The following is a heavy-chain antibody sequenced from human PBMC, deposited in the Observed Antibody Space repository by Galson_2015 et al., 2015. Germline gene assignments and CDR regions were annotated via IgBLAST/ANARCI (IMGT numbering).Heavy chain of an antibody. J-gene: IGHJ4*02. CDR3: ARGGDILTGLGDY. V-gene: IGHV1-69*13. CDR2: IIPIFGTA. CDR1: GGTFSSYA. Sequence: SVKVSCKASGGTFSSYAISWVRQAPGQGLEWMGGIIPIFGTANYAQKFQGRVTITADESTSTAYMELSSLRSEDTAVYYCARGGDILTGLGDYWGQGTLVTVSS. D-gene: IGHD3-9*01.